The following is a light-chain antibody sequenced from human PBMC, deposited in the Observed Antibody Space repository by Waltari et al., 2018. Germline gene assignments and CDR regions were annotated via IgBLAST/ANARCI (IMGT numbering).Light chain of an antibody. V-gene: IGKV3-11*01. CDR2: DAS. CDR3: HQCSTWPPA. Sequence: EIVLTQSPATLSLSPGERATLSGRASQSVTTYLGWYQQKPGQAPRLLIYDASNRATGIPARFSGSGSWTDFTLTISSLEPDDFAVYYCHQCSTWPPAFGPGTKVDI. CDR1: QSVTTY. J-gene: IGKJ3*01.